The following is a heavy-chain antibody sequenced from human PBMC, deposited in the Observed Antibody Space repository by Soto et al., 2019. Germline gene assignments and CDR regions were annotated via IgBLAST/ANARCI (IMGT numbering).Heavy chain of an antibody. J-gene: IGHJ6*02. CDR3: ARDFVWVVSSGIYYYYYGMDV. D-gene: IGHD6-19*01. Sequence: QVQLVESGGGVVQPGRSLRLSCAASGFTFSSYGMHWVRQAPGKGLEWVAVIWYDGSNKYYADSVKGRFTISRDNSKNTLYLQMNSLRAEDTAVYYCARDFVWVVSSGIYYYYYGMDVWGQGTTVTVSS. V-gene: IGHV3-33*01. CDR2: IWYDGSNK. CDR1: GFTFSSYG.